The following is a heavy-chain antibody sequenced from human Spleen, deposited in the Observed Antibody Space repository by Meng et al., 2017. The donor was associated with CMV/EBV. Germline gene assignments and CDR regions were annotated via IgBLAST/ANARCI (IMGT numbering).Heavy chain of an antibody. CDR3: ARWGYCSSTSCYTYSDYYYYGMDV. Sequence: GGSLRLSCAASGFTFSSYAMHWVRQAPGKGLEWVAGMPYDGSNKYYADSVKGRFTISRDNSKNTLYLQVNSLRAEDTAVYYCARWGYCSSTSCYTYSDYYYYGMDVWGQGTTVTVSS. CDR1: GFTFSSYA. V-gene: IGHV3-30*04. D-gene: IGHD2-2*02. CDR2: MPYDGSNK. J-gene: IGHJ6*02.